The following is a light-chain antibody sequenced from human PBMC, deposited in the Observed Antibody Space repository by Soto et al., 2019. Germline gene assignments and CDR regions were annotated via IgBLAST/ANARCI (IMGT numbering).Light chain of an antibody. CDR2: WAT. CDR3: HQFFRSPIT. CDR1: QSVFSNSKNRSH. Sequence: DIVMTQSPDSLAVSLGERATINCKSSQSVFSNSKNRSHLSWYQQKPGQPPKLLIYWATTRESGVPDRFSGSGSGTDFTLTVSGLQAEDVAIYYCHQFFRSPITVGGGTKGEIK. V-gene: IGKV4-1*01. J-gene: IGKJ4*01.